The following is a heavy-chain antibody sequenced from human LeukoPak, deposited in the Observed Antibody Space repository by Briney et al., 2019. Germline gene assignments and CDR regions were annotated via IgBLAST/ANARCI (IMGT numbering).Heavy chain of an antibody. Sequence: GGSLRLSCAASGFTFSDYSVNWVRQAPGKGLEWVSSISSSSGYIYYADSVKGRFTISRDNAKNLLYLQMNSLRAEDTAVYYCARRGVGELLGGQGTLVTVSS. CDR2: ISSSSGYI. CDR3: ARRGVGELL. V-gene: IGHV3-21*01. D-gene: IGHD3-10*01. CDR1: GFTFSDYS. J-gene: IGHJ4*02.